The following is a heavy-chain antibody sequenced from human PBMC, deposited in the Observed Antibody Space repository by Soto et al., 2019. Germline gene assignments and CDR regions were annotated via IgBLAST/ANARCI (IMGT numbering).Heavy chain of an antibody. CDR2: INPSGGST. CDR1: GYTFTSYY. CDR3: ALVHLRCGIYSDGSQAFWVP. J-gene: IGHJ3*01. D-gene: IGHD1-26*01. V-gene: IGHV1-46*01. Sequence: ASVKVSCKASGYTFTSYYMHWVRQAPGQGLEWMGIINPSGGSTSYAQKFQGRVTMTRDTSTSTVYMELSSLRSEDTAVYYCALVHLRCGIYSDGSQAFWVPWGQGTMVNV.